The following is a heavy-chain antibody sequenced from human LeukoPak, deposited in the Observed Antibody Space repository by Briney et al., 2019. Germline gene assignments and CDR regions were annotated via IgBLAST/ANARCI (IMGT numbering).Heavy chain of an antibody. CDR2: IQKDGSAK. D-gene: IGHD3-16*01. V-gene: IGHV3-7*01. CDR1: GFTFSAYW. CDR3: VRGIGSDY. J-gene: IGHJ4*02. Sequence: QPWGSLRLSCAASGFTFSAYWMSWVRQAPGKGLEWVANIQKDGSAKFYVDSVKGRFTISRDNAKSSLWLQMNSLRAEDTAVYYCVRGIGSDYWGQGTLVTVSS.